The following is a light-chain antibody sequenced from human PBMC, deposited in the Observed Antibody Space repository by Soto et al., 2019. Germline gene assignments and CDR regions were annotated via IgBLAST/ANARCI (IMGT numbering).Light chain of an antibody. CDR3: VAWDDSLNGYVV. J-gene: IGLJ2*01. Sequence: QSVLTQPPSASGTPEQRVTISCSGSSSNIGSNTVNWYQQLPGTAPKLVIYSNNQRPSGVPDRFSGSKSGTSASLAISGLQSEDEADYYCVAWDDSLNGYVVFGGGTQLTVL. CDR2: SNN. CDR1: SSNIGSNT. V-gene: IGLV1-44*01.